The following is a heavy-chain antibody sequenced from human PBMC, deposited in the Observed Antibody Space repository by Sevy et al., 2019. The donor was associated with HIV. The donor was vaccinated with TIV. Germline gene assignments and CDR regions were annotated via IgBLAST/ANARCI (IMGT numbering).Heavy chain of an antibody. CDR1: GYSISSGYY. CDR3: ARDSHIVVVTAIPDYYYYGMDV. Sequence: SETLSLTCTVSGYSISSGYYWGWIRQPPGKGLEWIGSIYHSGSTYYNPSLKSRVTISVDTSKNQFSLKLSSLTAADTAGYYCARDSHIVVVTAIPDYYYYGMDVWGQGTTVTVSS. J-gene: IGHJ6*02. CDR2: IYHSGST. D-gene: IGHD2-21*02. V-gene: IGHV4-38-2*02.